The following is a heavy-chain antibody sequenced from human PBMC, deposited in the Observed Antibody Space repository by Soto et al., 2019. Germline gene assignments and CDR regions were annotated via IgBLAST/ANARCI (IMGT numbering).Heavy chain of an antibody. D-gene: IGHD3-3*01. CDR2: IYNCGIT. Sequence: PSETLSLTCTVSGGSISSGDYSWSWVRQSPGKGLEWIGHIYNCGITYYNPSLKSRVVISIDTSRNQFSLRLNSLTAADRAVYFCARGVTVFGLVSRFWFDPWGQGTVVTVSS. V-gene: IGHV4-30-4*01. J-gene: IGHJ5*02. CDR3: ARGVTVFGLVSRFWFDP. CDR1: GGSISSGDYS.